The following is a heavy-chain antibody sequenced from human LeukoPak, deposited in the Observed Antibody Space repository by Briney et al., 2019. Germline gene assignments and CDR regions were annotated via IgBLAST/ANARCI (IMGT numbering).Heavy chain of an antibody. CDR1: GFTFSSYA. V-gene: IGHV3-33*08. CDR2: IWYDGSNR. CDR3: AREADCSGGGCYRGAFDI. Sequence: GGSLRLSCAASGFTFSSYAMHWVRQAPGKGLEWVAVIWYDGSNRYYGDSVKGRLSISRDNSKNTLFLQMNSLRAEDTAVYYCAREADCSGGGCYRGAFDIWGQGTMVAVSS. D-gene: IGHD2-15*01. J-gene: IGHJ3*02.